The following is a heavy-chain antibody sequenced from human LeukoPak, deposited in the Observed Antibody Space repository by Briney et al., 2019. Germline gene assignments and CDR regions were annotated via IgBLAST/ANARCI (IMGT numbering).Heavy chain of an antibody. D-gene: IGHD3-22*01. CDR3: ARGYYYDSSGYPDY. CDR2: ISSSSSYT. V-gene: IGHV3-11*06. J-gene: IGHJ4*02. CDR1: GFTFSDYY. Sequence: KPGGSLRLSCAASGFTFSDYYMSWIRQAPGKGLEWVSYISSSSSYTNYADSVKGRFTISRDNAKNSLYLQMNSLRAEDTAVYYCARGYYYDSSGYPDYWGQGTLVTVSS.